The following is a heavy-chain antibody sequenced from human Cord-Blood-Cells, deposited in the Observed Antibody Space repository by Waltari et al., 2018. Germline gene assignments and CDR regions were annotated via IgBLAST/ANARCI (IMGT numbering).Heavy chain of an antibody. D-gene: IGHD4-4*01. CDR1: GFTFSSYI. CDR2: SSSSSSYR. V-gene: IGHV3-21*01. J-gene: IGHJ4*02. CDR3: ARDPVTTVTYYFDY. Sequence: VQLVASGGGLVKPGGSLRLSCADSGFTFSSYIITWVRLPPGKGLEWASSSSSSSSYRYYADSVKGRFTISRDNAKNSLYLQMNSLRAEDTAVYYCARDPVTTVTYYFDYWGQGTLVTVSS.